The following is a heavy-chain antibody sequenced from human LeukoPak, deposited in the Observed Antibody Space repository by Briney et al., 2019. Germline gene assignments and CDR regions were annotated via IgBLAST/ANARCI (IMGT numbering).Heavy chain of an antibody. CDR1: GGSISSYY. CDR3: ARVSNYYDSTADAFDI. V-gene: IGHV4-59*01. J-gene: IGHJ3*02. CDR2: IYYSGST. D-gene: IGHD3-22*01. Sequence: SETLSLTCTVSGGSISSYYWSWIRQPPGKGLEWIGYIYYSGSTNYNPSLESRVTISVDTSKNQFSLKLSSVTAADTAVYYCARVSNYYDSTADAFDIWGQGTMVTVSS.